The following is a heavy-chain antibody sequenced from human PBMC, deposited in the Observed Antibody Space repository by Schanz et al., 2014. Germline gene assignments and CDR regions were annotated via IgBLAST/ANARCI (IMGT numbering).Heavy chain of an antibody. CDR2: ISSSSIYT. Sequence: QVQLVESGGTLVKPGGSLRLSCVVSGFTFSDYYMSWIRQAPGKGLEWVSYISSSSIYTNYADSVKGRFTISRDNAKNSLYLQMNSLRAEDTAVYYCATMSDIGSFDSWGQGTLVTVSS. J-gene: IGHJ4*02. V-gene: IGHV3-11*06. D-gene: IGHD1-26*01. CDR3: ATMSDIGSFDS. CDR1: GFTFSDYY.